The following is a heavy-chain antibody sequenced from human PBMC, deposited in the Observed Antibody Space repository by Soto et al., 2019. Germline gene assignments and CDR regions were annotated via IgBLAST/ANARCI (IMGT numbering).Heavy chain of an antibody. CDR3: ARSITMVRGVESYYFDY. CDR1: GGTFSSYA. V-gene: IGHV1-69*01. J-gene: IGHJ4*02. CDR2: IIPIFGTA. D-gene: IGHD3-10*01. Sequence: QVQLVQSGAEVKKPGSSVKVSCKASGGTFSSYAISWVRQAPGQGLEWMGGIIPIFGTANYAQKFQGRVTITADESTRTAYMELSSLRSEDTAVYYCARSITMVRGVESYYFDYWGQGTLVTVSS.